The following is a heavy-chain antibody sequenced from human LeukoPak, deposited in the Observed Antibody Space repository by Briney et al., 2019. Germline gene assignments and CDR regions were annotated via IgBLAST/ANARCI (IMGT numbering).Heavy chain of an antibody. Sequence: GASVKVSCKASGYTFTSYDINWVRQATGQGLEWMGWMNPNSGNTGYAQKFQGRVTMTTDTSTSTACMELRSLRSDDTAVYYCARTFLRAVAFFDYWGQGTLVTVSS. CDR3: ARTFLRAVAFFDY. J-gene: IGHJ4*02. D-gene: IGHD6-19*01. CDR1: GYTFTSYD. V-gene: IGHV1-8*02. CDR2: MNPNSGNT.